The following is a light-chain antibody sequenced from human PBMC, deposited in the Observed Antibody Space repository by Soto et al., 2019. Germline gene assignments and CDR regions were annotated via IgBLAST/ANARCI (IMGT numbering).Light chain of an antibody. CDR1: QGISTY. CDR2: AAS. CDR3: QQSYSTTWT. Sequence: DIQMTQSPSPLSASVGDRGTITCRASQGISTYLNWYLQKPGKAPKXLIYAASSLQSGVPSRFSGSGSETDFTLTISSLQPEDFATYSCQQSYSTTWTFGQGTKVDIK. V-gene: IGKV1-39*01. J-gene: IGKJ1*01.